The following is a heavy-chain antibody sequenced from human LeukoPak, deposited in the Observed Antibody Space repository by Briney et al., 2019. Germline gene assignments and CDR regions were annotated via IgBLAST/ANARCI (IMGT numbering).Heavy chain of an antibody. CDR2: IIPILGIA. CDR3: ARGITGTPEGY. V-gene: IGHV1-69*04. CDR1: GGTFSSYA. J-gene: IGHJ4*02. D-gene: IGHD1-20*01. Sequence: ASVKVSCKASGGTFSSYAISWVRQAPGQGLEWMGRIIPILGIANYAQKLQGRVTMTTDTSTSTAYMELRSLRSDDTAVYYCARGITGTPEGYWGQGTLVTVSS.